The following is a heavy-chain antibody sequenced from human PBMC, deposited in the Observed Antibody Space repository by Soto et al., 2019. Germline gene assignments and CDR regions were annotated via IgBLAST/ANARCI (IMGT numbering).Heavy chain of an antibody. D-gene: IGHD3-10*01. CDR2: ISAYNGNT. Sequence: APVQVSCMASGYTFTSYGISWVRQAPGQGLEWMGWISAYNGNTNYAQKLQGRVTMTTDTSTSTAYMELRSLGSDDTAVYYCARDVKASTMVRGVADYWGQGTLVTVSS. CDR3: ARDVKASTMVRGVADY. J-gene: IGHJ4*02. CDR1: GYTFTSYG. V-gene: IGHV1-18*01.